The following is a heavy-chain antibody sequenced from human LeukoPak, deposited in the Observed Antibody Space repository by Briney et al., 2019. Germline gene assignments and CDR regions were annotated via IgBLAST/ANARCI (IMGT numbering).Heavy chain of an antibody. CDR3: ASLTGTTDYYFYYMDV. CDR2: INHSGNT. CDR1: GDSLSSSTFY. J-gene: IGHJ6*03. D-gene: IGHD1-20*01. V-gene: IGHV4-39*07. Sequence: SETLSLTCTVSGDSLSSSTFYWGWIRQPPGKGLEWIGEINHSGNTNYNPSLKSRVTISIDTSKNQFSLKLSSVTAADTALYYCASLTGTTDYYFYYMDVWGKGTTVTVSS.